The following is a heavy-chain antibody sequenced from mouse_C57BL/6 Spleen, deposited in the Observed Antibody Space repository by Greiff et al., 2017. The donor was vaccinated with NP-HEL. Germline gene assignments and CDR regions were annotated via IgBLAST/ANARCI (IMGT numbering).Heavy chain of an antibody. Sequence: QVQLKQSGAELVRPGASVKLSCKASGYTFTDYYINWVKQRPGQGLEWIARIYPGSGNTYYNEKFKGKATLTAEKSSSTAYMQLSSLTSEDSAVYFCARSEGYDGYYKGYWGQGTTLTVSS. V-gene: IGHV1-76*01. CDR3: ARSEGYDGYYKGY. D-gene: IGHD2-3*01. CDR2: IYPGSGNT. J-gene: IGHJ2*01. CDR1: GYTFTDYY.